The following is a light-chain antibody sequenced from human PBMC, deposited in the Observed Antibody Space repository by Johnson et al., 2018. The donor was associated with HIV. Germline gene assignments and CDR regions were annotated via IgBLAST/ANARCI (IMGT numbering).Light chain of an antibody. V-gene: IGLV1-51*01. CDR2: DNS. Sequence: QSILTQPPSVSAAPGQKVTISCSGNRSNIGDNFVSWYQHLPGTAPKLLVYDNSKRPSGIPDRFSATKSGTSATLGITGLQTGDEADYYCGTWDSSLRGYVVGTGTKVTV. CDR3: GTWDSSLRGYV. J-gene: IGLJ1*01. CDR1: RSNIGDNF.